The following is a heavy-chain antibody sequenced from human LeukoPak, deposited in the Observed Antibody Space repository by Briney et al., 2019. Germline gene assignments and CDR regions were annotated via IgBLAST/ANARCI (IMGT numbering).Heavy chain of an antibody. Sequence: SETLSLTCAVYGGSFSGYYWSWIRQHPGKGLEWIGEINHSGSTNYNPSLKSRVTISVDTSKNQFSLKLSSVTAVDTAVYYCASTLQLNWGQGTLVTVSS. CDR1: GGSFSGYY. J-gene: IGHJ4*02. D-gene: IGHD1-1*01. CDR2: INHSGST. CDR3: ASTLQLN. V-gene: IGHV4-34*01.